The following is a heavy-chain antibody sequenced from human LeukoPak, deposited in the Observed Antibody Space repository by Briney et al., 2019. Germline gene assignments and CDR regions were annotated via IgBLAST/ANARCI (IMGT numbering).Heavy chain of an antibody. Sequence: ASVKVSCKASGYTFTSYAMHWVRQAPGQRLEWMGWINAGNGNTKYSQKFQGRVTITRDTSASTAYMELSSLRSDDTAVYYCARGDYYDSSGLIWGQGTMVTVSS. CDR3: ARGDYYDSSGLI. CDR1: GYTFTSYA. CDR2: INAGNGNT. D-gene: IGHD3-22*01. J-gene: IGHJ3*02. V-gene: IGHV1-3*01.